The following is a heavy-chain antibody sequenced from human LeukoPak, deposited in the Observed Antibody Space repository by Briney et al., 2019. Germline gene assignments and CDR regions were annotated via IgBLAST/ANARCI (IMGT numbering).Heavy chain of an antibody. CDR1: GFTFSSYE. Sequence: GGSLRLSCAASGFTFSSYEMNWVRQAPGKGLEWVSYISSSSSTIYYADSVKGRFTISRDNAKNSLYLQMNSLRVEDTAVYYCARSAGTWFDPWGQGTLVTV. J-gene: IGHJ5*02. CDR2: ISSSSSTI. D-gene: IGHD1-1*01. V-gene: IGHV3-48*03. CDR3: ARSAGTWFDP.